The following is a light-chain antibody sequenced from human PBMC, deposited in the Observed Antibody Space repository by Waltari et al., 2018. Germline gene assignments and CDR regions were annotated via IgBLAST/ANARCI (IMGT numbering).Light chain of an antibody. CDR2: ATS. Sequence: EIVLTQSPGTLSLSPGERVTLSCRASQSVGRSLAWYQQKRGRAPSLLIYATSTRATGIPDRFSGSGSGTDFSLTISRLEPEDFAVYYCQHYVRLPVTFGLGTKVEIK. CDR1: QSVGRS. CDR3: QHYVRLPVT. J-gene: IGKJ1*01. V-gene: IGKV3-20*01.